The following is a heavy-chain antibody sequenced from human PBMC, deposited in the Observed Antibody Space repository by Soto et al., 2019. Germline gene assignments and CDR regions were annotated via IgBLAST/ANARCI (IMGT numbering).Heavy chain of an antibody. V-gene: IGHV1-69*01. D-gene: IGHD2-2*01. CDR1: GGTFSRDA. J-gene: IGHJ6*02. Sequence: QVQVLQSGGEVKQPGSSVRVSCKASGGTFSRDAFSWVRQVPGQGLEWMGVVIPISGTTNYAQKFQDRVTITADESTSTAYLELRSLRSEDTAMYFCARGQYHLLFGIHYFHGLDVWGQGTTVTVSS. CDR3: ARGQYHLLFGIHYFHGLDV. CDR2: VIPISGTT.